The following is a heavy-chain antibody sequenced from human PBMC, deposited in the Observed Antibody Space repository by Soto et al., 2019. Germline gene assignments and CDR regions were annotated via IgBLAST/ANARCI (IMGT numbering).Heavy chain of an antibody. Sequence: GGPLRLSCAASGFTFSDNWMNWVRQAPGKGLEWVATIKPDGSEQDYVEFVKGRFTISRDNAKNSLYLQMNSLRAEDTAVYYCATVPWTAAASWGQGTLVTVSS. CDR3: ATVPWTAAAS. CDR1: GFTFSDNW. J-gene: IGHJ5*02. CDR2: IKPDGSEQ. V-gene: IGHV3-7*01. D-gene: IGHD6-13*01.